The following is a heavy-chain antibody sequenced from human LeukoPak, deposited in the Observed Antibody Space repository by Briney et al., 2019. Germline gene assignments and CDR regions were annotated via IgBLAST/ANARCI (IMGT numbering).Heavy chain of an antibody. J-gene: IGHJ4*02. CDR1: GFTFSGSA. Sequence: GGSLRLSCAASGFTFSGSAMHWVRQASGKGLEWVGRIRDKANSYATTYAASVKGRFTISRDDSKNTAYLQMNSLKTEDTAVYYCTRLYYYGSGEVYWGQGTLVTVSS. CDR3: TRLYYYGSGEVY. V-gene: IGHV3-73*01. D-gene: IGHD3-10*01. CDR2: IRDKANSYAT.